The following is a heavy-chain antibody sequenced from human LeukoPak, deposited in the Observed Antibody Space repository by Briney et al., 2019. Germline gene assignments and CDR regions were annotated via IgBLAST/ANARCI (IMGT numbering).Heavy chain of an antibody. CDR1: GYTFTGYY. CDR3: AREAYYYGSGSYPRGGMDV. CDR2: INPNSGGT. V-gene: IGHV1-2*04. J-gene: IGHJ6*02. Sequence: ASVKVSCKASGYTFTGYYMHWVRQAPGQGLEWMGWINPNSGGTNYAQKFQGWVTMTRDTSISTAYMELSRLRSDDTAVYYCAREAYYYGSGSYPRGGMDVWGQGTTVTVSS. D-gene: IGHD3-10*01.